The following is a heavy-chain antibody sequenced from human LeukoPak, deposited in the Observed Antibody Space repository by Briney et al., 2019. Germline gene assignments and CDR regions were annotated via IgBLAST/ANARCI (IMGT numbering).Heavy chain of an antibody. Sequence: GESLKISCKGSGYIFTSYLLGGVRQMPGKGLEWMGIIYPGDSDTRYSPSFQGQVTISADKSISTAYLQWSSLKASDTAMYYCARSADGIQLWLLGYWGQGTLVTVSS. CDR2: IYPGDSDT. J-gene: IGHJ4*02. CDR3: ARSADGIQLWLLGY. V-gene: IGHV5-51*01. D-gene: IGHD5-18*01. CDR1: GYIFTSYL.